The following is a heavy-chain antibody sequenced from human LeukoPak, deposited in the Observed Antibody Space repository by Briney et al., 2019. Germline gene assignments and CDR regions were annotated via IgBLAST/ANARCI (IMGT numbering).Heavy chain of an antibody. CDR3: AKDLGYYDSSGYYYL. CDR1: GFTFSSYA. V-gene: IGHV3-23*01. D-gene: IGHD3-22*01. Sequence: PGGSLRLSCAASGFTFSSYAMSWVRQAPGKGLEWVSAISGSGGSTYYADSVKGRFTISGDNSKNTLYLQMKSLRAEDTAVYYCAKDLGYYDSSGYYYLWGQGTLVTVSS. CDR2: ISGSGGST. J-gene: IGHJ5*02.